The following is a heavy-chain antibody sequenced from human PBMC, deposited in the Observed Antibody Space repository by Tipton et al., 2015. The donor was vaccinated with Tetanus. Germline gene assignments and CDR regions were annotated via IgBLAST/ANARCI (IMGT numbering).Heavy chain of an antibody. CDR1: GGSISSYY. J-gene: IGHJ4*02. Sequence: TLSLTCTVSGGSISSYYWSWIRQPPGKGLEWIGYIYYSGSTNYNPSLKSRVTISVDTSKNQFSLKLSSVTAADTAVYYRARGDYYDSSGYYYWGQGTLVTVSS. CDR3: ARGDYYDSSGYYY. D-gene: IGHD3-22*01. V-gene: IGHV4-59*01. CDR2: IYYSGST.